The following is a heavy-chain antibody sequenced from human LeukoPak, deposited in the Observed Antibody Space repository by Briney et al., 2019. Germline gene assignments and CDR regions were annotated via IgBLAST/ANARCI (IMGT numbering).Heavy chain of an antibody. CDR3: AKELSVNQPNPGPSD. CDR1: GFTFSSYG. J-gene: IGHJ4*02. CDR2: ISYDGSNK. Sequence: GGSLRLSCAASGFTFSSYGMHWVRQAPGKGLEWVAVISYDGSNKYYADSVKGRFTISRDNSKNTLYLQMNSLRAEDTAVYYCAKELSVNQPNPGPSDWGQGTLVTVSS. V-gene: IGHV3-30*18. D-gene: IGHD1-14*01.